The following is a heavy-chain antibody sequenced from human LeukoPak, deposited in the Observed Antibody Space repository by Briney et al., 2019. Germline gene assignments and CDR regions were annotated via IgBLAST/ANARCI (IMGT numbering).Heavy chain of an antibody. D-gene: IGHD2-2*02. CDR1: GFTFSSYS. CDR2: TSSSSSYI. J-gene: IGHJ4*02. V-gene: IGHV3-21*01. Sequence: GGSLRFSCAASGFTFSSYSMNWVRQAPGKGLEWVSSTSSSSSYIYYADSVKGRFTISRDNAKNSLYLQMNSLRAEDTAVYYCARGRYCSSTSCYMGGDYWGQGTLVTVSS. CDR3: ARGRYCSSTSCYMGGDY.